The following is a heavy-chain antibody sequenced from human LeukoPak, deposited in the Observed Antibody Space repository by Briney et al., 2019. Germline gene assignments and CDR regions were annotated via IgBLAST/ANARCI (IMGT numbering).Heavy chain of an antibody. CDR1: GGTFSSYA. Sequence: SVKVSCKASGGTFSSYAISWVRQAPGQGLEWMGGIIPIFGTANYAQKFQGRVTITADESTSTAYMELNSLRAEDTAVYYCASEAGTYYFDYWGQGTLVTVSS. J-gene: IGHJ4*02. CDR2: IIPIFGTA. D-gene: IGHD6-13*01. CDR3: ASEAGTYYFDY. V-gene: IGHV1-69*01.